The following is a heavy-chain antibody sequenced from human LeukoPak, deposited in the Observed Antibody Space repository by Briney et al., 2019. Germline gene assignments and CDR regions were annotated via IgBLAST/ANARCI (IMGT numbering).Heavy chain of an antibody. CDR3: ARVGGSSYNY. V-gene: IGHV3-53*01. CDR1: GFTVSSYY. D-gene: IGHD1-26*01. J-gene: IGHJ4*02. Sequence: GGSLRLSCAASGFTVSSYYMSWVRQAPGKGLEWVSVIYSGGNTYYADSVKGRFTISRDNSKNTLYLQMNSRRVEDTAVYYCARVGGSSYNYWGQGTLVTVSS. CDR2: IYSGGNT.